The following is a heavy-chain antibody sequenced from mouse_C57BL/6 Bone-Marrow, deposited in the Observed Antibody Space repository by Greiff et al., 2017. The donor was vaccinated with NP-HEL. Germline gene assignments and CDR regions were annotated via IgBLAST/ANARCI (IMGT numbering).Heavy chain of an antibody. CDR2: IYPGDGDT. CDR3: AGGDSVSSRFGYAMDY. CDR1: GYAFSSYW. J-gene: IGHJ4*01. D-gene: IGHD1-1*01. V-gene: IGHV1-80*01. Sequence: VKLQESGAELVKPGASVKISCKASGYAFSSYWMNWVKERPGKGLEWIGQIYPGDGDTKYNGKFKGKATLTADKSSSTAYMQVSSLTSEDSAVYFCAGGDSVSSRFGYAMDYWGQGTAVTVS.